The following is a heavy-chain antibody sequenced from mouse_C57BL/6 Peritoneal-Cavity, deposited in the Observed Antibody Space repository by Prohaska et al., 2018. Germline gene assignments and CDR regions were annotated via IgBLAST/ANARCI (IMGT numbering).Heavy chain of an antibody. V-gene: IGHV12-3*01. Sequence: MKLQESGPGLVKPSQSLFLTCSITGFPITSGYYWIWIRQSPGKPLEWMGYITHCCVSFYNPSLQGPISITRETSKNQFFLQVNFVTSEDTAMYYRHGDRCSYSSFHVCVPGTTLTASS. CDR1: GFPITSGYY. D-gene: IGHD2-13*01. CDR3: HGDRCSYSSFHV. J-gene: IGHJ1*01. CDR2: ITHCCVS.